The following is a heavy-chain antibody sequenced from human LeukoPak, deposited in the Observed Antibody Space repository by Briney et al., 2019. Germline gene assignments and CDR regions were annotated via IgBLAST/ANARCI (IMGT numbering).Heavy chain of an antibody. J-gene: IGHJ4*02. CDR1: GFTFSSYS. Sequence: GGSLRLSCAASGFTFSSYSMNWVRQALGKGLEWVSYISGGSGYIYYADSVKGRFTISRDNAKNSLYLQMNSLRAEDTAVYYCARAIAVAEGYWGQGTLVTVSS. CDR3: ARAIAVAEGY. D-gene: IGHD6-19*01. CDR2: ISGGSGYI. V-gene: IGHV3-21*01.